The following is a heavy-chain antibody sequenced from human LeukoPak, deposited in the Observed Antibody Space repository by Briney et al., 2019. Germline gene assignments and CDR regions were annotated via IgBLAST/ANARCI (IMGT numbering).Heavy chain of an antibody. CDR1: GGTFSSYA. J-gene: IGHJ6*02. CDR2: IIPIFGTA. Sequence: SVKVSCKASGGTFSSYAISWVRQAPGQGLEWMGGIIPIFGTANYAQKFQGRVTITADESTSTAYMELSSLRSEDTAVYYCARGAVAGTGHYYYYGMDVWGQGTTVTVSS. V-gene: IGHV1-69*01. D-gene: IGHD6-19*01. CDR3: ARGAVAGTGHYYYYGMDV.